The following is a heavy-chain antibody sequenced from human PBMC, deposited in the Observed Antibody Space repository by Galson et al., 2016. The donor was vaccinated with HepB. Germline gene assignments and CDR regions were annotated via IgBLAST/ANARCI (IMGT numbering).Heavy chain of an antibody. Sequence: SLRLSCAASGFVFNDYAMHWVRQAPGKGPEWVAIIPYDSDSKFYADSVKGRFNISRENSRNKLYLKLSSLTAEDTAFYYCARQLRIAGGWDFDSWGQGTLVTVSS. CDR3: ARQLRIAGGWDFDS. V-gene: IGHV3-30-3*01. D-gene: IGHD1-1*01. CDR2: IPYDSDSK. CDR1: GFVFNDYA. J-gene: IGHJ4*02.